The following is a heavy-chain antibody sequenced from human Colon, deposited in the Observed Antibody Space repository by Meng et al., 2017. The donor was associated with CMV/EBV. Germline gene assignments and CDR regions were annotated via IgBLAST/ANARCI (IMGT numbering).Heavy chain of an antibody. CDR1: GYTFSDYS. J-gene: IGHJ4*02. V-gene: IGHV3-23*01. CDR3: DGSDF. Sequence: GESLKISCAASGYTFSDYSMNWMRQAPGKGLEWVSTISGSGGSTYYADSLKGRFTISRDNSKNTLYLQMNRLTAEDTALYYCDGSDFWGQGTLVTVSS. D-gene: IGHD6-25*01. CDR2: ISGSGGST.